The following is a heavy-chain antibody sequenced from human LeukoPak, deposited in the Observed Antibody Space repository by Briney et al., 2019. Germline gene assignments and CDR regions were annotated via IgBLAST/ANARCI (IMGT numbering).Heavy chain of an antibody. J-gene: IGHJ4*02. CDR3: ARVTRGPAGRYFDY. D-gene: IGHD3-10*01. V-gene: IGHV3-13*01. CDR1: GFTFSSYD. Sequence: PGGSLRLSCAASGFTFSSYDMYWVRQATGKGLEWVSAIGTAGDTYYPGSVKGRFTISRENAKNSLYLQMNSLRAGDTAVYYCARVTRGPAGRYFDYWGQGTLVTVSS. CDR2: IGTAGDT.